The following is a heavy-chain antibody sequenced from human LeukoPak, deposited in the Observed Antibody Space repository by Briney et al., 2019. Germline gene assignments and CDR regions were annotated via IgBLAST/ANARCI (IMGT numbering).Heavy chain of an antibody. CDR1: GGSFSGYY. D-gene: IGHD3-22*01. CDR2: INHSGST. V-gene: IGHV4-34*09. CDR3: ARDRDTMINYYGMDV. J-gene: IGHJ6*02. Sequence: PSETLSLTCAVYGGSFSGYYWSWIRQPPGKGLEWIGEINHSGSTYYNPSLKSRVTISVDTSKNQFFLKLSSVTAADTAVYYCARDRDTMINYYGMDVWGQGTTVTVSS.